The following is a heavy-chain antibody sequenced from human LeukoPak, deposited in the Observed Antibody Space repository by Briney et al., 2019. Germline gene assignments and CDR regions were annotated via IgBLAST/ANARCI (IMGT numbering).Heavy chain of an antibody. Sequence: PGGSLRLSCAASGFTFSSYAMSWVRQAPGKGLEWVSAISGSGGSTYYADSVKGRFTISRDNAKNTTYLQMNSLRAEDTAVYYCAKGGVPVLRYFDWLSPYYFDYWGQGTLVTVSS. J-gene: IGHJ4*02. D-gene: IGHD3-9*01. CDR3: AKGGVPVLRYFDWLSPYYFDY. CDR1: GFTFSSYA. V-gene: IGHV3-23*01. CDR2: ISGSGGST.